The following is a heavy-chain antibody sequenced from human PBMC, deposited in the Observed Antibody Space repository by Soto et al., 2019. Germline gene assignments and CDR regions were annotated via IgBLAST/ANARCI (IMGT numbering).Heavy chain of an antibody. CDR1: GFTFSTYA. J-gene: IGHJ4*02. Sequence: GGSLRLSCAASGFTFSTYALSWVRQAPGKGLEWVSAISANGQGIYYADSVRGRFTISRVNSKNTIFLHMDSLRAEDTAVYYCAKDRNYPRDQFHYWGQGTLVTVSS. CDR2: ISANGQGI. V-gene: IGHV3-23*01. CDR3: AKDRNYPRDQFHY. D-gene: IGHD1-7*01.